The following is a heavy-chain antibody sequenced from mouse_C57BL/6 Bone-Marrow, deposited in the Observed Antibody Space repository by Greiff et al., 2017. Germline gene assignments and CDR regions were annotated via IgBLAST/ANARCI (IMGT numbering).Heavy chain of an antibody. CDR2: ISSGGSYT. CDR3: ARSPRYYYGSSPYFDY. D-gene: IGHD1-1*01. V-gene: IGHV5-6*01. CDR1: GFPFSSYG. Sequence: EVQVVESGGDLVKPGGSLKLSCAASGFPFSSYGMSWVRQTPDKRLEWVATISSGGSYTYYPDSVKGRFTISRDNAKNTLYLQMSSLKAEDTAMYYCARSPRYYYGSSPYFDYWGQGTTLTVSS. J-gene: IGHJ2*01.